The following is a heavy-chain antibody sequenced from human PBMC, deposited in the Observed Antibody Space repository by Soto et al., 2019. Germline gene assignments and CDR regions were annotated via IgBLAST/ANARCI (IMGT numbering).Heavy chain of an antibody. V-gene: IGHV4-59*01. Sequence: QVQLQESGPGLVKPSETLSLTCTVSGGSISSYYWSWIRQPPGKGLEWIGYIYNSGSTNHNPSLKSRVTISVDTSKNQFSLKLSSVTAADTAVYYCARSWQQLVPSWFDPWGQGTLVTVSS. D-gene: IGHD6-13*01. J-gene: IGHJ5*02. CDR1: GGSISSYY. CDR2: IYNSGST. CDR3: ARSWQQLVPSWFDP.